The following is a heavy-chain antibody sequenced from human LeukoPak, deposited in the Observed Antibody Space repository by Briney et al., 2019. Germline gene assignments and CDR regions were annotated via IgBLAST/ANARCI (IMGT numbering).Heavy chain of an antibody. D-gene: IGHD2-8*01. J-gene: IGHJ3*02. CDR3: ATPGTLGYCTNGVCYSQDAFDI. V-gene: IGHV1-2*02. CDR1: VYTFTGYY. Sequence: ASVKVSCKASVYTFTGYYMHWVRQAPGQGLEWMGWINPNSGGTNYAQKVQGRVTMNEDTSISTACMELSRLRSDDTAVYYCATPGTLGYCTNGVCYSQDAFDIWGQGTMVTVSS. CDR2: INPNSGGT.